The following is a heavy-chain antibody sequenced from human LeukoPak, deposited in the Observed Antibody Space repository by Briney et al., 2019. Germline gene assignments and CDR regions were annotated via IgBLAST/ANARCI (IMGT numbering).Heavy chain of an antibody. V-gene: IGHV3-33*01. Sequence: GGSLRLSCAASGFTFSSYGMHWVRQAPGKGLEWVAVIWYDGSNKYYADSVMGRFTISRDNSKNTLYLQMNSLRAEDTAVYYCARRGRITGTKTREYYYYYMDVWGKGTTVTVSS. CDR3: ARRGRITGTKTREYYYYYMDV. D-gene: IGHD1-7*01. J-gene: IGHJ6*03. CDR1: GFTFSSYG. CDR2: IWYDGSNK.